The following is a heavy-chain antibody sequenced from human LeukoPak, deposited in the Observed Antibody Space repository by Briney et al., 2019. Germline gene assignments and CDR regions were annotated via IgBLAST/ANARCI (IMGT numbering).Heavy chain of an antibody. J-gene: IGHJ4*02. Sequence: PSETLSLTCTVSGASISNTYYWSWIRQLPGKGLEWIGNLYNIGSITYKPSLKSRVTMSIDMSKNQSSLRLTSVTAADTAVYFCATNSTGSAFDYWGQGILVTVSS. CDR2: LYNIGSI. CDR1: GASISNTYY. CDR3: ATNSTGSAFDY. D-gene: IGHD2/OR15-2a*01. V-gene: IGHV4-59*08.